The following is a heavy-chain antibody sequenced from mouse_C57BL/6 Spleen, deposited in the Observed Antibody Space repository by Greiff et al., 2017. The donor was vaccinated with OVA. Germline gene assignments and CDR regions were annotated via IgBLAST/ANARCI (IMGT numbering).Heavy chain of an antibody. V-gene: IGHV1-55*01. CDR1: GYTFTSYW. J-gene: IGHJ2*01. CDR2: IYPGSGST. CDR3: ARRGYYYGTYYFDY. D-gene: IGHD1-1*01. Sequence: VQLQQPGAELVKPGASVKMPCKASGYTFTSYWITWVKQRPGQGLEWIGDIYPGSGSTNYNEKFKSKATLTVDTSSSTAYMQLSSLTSEDSAVYYCARRGYYYGTYYFDYWGQGTTLTVSS.